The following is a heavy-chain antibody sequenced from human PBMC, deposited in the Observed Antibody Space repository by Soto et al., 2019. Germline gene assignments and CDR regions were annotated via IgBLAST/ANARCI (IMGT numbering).Heavy chain of an antibody. CDR3: AREPEIFDY. CDR2: ISVYNGNT. V-gene: IGHV1-18*01. Sequence: QVQLVQSGAEVKKPGASVKVSCKASGYTFTSYGISWVRQAPGQGLEWMGWISVYNGNTKDAQKVQGRVTMTTDTPTRTAYMELRSLRSDDTSVYYCAREPEIFDYWGQGPLVTVSS. J-gene: IGHJ4*02. CDR1: GYTFTSYG.